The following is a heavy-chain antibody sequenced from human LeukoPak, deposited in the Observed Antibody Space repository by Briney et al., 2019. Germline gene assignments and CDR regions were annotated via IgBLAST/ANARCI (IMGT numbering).Heavy chain of an antibody. Sequence: ASVKVSCKASGGTFSSYAISWVRQAPGQGLEWMGGIIPIFGTANYAQKFQGRVTITADESTSTAYMELSSLRSEGTAVYYCASGPRDGYNFYYYYGMDVWGQGTTVTVSS. CDR2: IIPIFGTA. D-gene: IGHD5-24*01. J-gene: IGHJ6*02. V-gene: IGHV1-69*13. CDR3: ASGPRDGYNFYYYYGMDV. CDR1: GGTFSSYA.